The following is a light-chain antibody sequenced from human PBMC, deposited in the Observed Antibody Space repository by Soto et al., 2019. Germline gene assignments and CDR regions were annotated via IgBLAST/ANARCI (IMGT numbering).Light chain of an antibody. J-gene: IGLJ1*01. Sequence: ALTQPASVSGSPGQSITISCTGSNSDIGRYDHVSWYQHHPGRAPKLLISEVTKRPSGISDRFSGSKSGYTASLTISGLQAEDEADYYCNSHTSGDFRVFGTGTKLTVL. V-gene: IGLV2-14*01. CDR1: NSDIGRYDH. CDR2: EVT. CDR3: NSHTSGDFRV.